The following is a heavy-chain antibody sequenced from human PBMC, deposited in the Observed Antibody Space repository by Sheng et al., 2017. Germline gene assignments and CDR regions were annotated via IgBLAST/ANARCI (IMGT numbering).Heavy chain of an antibody. CDR2: ISYDGSNK. CDR3: AKGGQHLDYYFEF. Sequence: QVQLVESGGGVVQPGRSLRLSCAASGFTFSNYGMHWVRQAPGKGLEWVAVISYDGSNKNYADSVKGRFTISRDNSKNTLYLQMNSLRGEDTAVYYCAKGGQHLDYYFEFWGQGTLVTV. V-gene: IGHV3-30*18. D-gene: IGHD6-13*01. J-gene: IGHJ4*02. CDR1: GFTFSNYG.